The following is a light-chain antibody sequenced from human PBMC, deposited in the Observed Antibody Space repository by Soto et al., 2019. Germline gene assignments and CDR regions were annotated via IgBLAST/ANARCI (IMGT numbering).Light chain of an antibody. CDR3: QQYGRSALT. CDR1: QSVSSSY. CDR2: SAS. J-gene: IGKJ4*01. Sequence: EIVLTQSPGTLALSPWERATLSCRASQSVSSSYLAWYQQKPGQAPRLLIYSASSRATGIPDRFSGSGSGTDFTLTISRLEPEDFAVYYCQQYGRSALTFGGGTKVEIK. V-gene: IGKV3-20*01.